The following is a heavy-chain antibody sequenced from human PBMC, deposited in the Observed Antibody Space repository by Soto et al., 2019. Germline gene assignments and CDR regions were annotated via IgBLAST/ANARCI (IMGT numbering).Heavy chain of an antibody. J-gene: IGHJ4*02. Sequence: GGFLRLSCAASGFTCCSYGMTWVRRAPGKGLEWVSGISGGGSSPFYRESGKGRFTISRDNSKNTLYLQMNSLSAEDTAVYYCAKGEVELGYWGQGTLVTVSS. V-gene: IGHV3-23*01. CDR1: GFTCCSYG. D-gene: IGHD3-3*02. CDR2: ISGGGSSP. CDR3: AKGEVELGY.